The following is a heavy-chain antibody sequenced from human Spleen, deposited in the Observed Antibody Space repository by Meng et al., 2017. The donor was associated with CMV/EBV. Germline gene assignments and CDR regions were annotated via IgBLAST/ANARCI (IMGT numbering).Heavy chain of an antibody. D-gene: IGHD1-1*01. V-gene: IGHV1-2*02. J-gene: IGHJ5*02. CDR2: INPNSGGT. CDR3: ARASVRVYKNYFDP. Sequence: ASVKVSCKASGYTFTDYHIHWLRQAPGQGLELMGWINPNSGGTNYAQKFQGRVTMTRDTSISTAYMELSRLRSDDRAIYCCARASVRVYKNYFDPWGQGTLVTVSS. CDR1: GYTFTDYH.